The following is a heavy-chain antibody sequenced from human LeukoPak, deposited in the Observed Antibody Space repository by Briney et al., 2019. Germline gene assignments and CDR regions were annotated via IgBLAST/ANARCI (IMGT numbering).Heavy chain of an antibody. D-gene: IGHD3-3*01. Sequence: GGSLRLSCVASGLTFTSAWMSWVRQTPGKGLEWVGRIKSKSDGGTTDHAAPVNGRFTISRDDSKNTLYLQINSLKTEDTAVYYCTTVVSSGYLLSWGQGTLVTVSS. CDR2: IKSKSDGGTT. CDR1: GLTFTSAW. V-gene: IGHV3-15*01. CDR3: TTVVSSGYLLS. J-gene: IGHJ5*02.